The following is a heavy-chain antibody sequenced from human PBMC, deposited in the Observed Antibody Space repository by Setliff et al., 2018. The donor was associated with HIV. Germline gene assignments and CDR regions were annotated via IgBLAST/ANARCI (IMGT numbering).Heavy chain of an antibody. V-gene: IGHV4-4*07. Sequence: PSETLSLTCTVSGGAMNNNYWSWIRQPAGKGLEWIGRIYIRGTNYNPSLKTRPTMSLDTSSNQFSLNLNSVTAADTAVYYCARGSWGSWRFDYWGQGTLVTVSS. J-gene: IGHJ4*02. CDR1: GGAMNNNY. CDR3: ARGSWGSWRFDY. D-gene: IGHD6-13*01. CDR2: IYIRGT.